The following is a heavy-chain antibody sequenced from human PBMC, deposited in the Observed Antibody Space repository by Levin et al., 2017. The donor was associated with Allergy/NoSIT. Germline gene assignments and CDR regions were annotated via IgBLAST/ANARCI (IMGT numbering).Heavy chain of an antibody. CDR1: GYTLTELS. CDR3: ATVGPAGYSSSPDY. J-gene: IGHJ4*02. V-gene: IGHV1-24*01. Sequence: ASVKVSCKVSGYTLTELSMHWVRQAPGKGLEWMGGFDPEDGETIYAQKFQGRVTMTEDTSTDTAYMELSSLRSEDTAVYYCATVGPAGYSSSPDYWGQGTLVTVSS. D-gene: IGHD6-13*01. CDR2: FDPEDGET.